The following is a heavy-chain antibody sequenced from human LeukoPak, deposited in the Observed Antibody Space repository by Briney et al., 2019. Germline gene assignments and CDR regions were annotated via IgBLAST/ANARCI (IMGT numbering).Heavy chain of an antibody. J-gene: IGHJ4*02. V-gene: IGHV4-59*01. D-gene: IGHD3-9*01. Sequence: SETLSLTCTVSGGSISGYYWSWIRQSPGKALEWIGYIYSSGSTNYNPSLKSRVTISIDTSKNQFSLKLSSVTAADTAVYYCARGDILTGYSYWGQGTLVTVSS. CDR2: IYSSGST. CDR1: GGSISGYY. CDR3: ARGDILTGYSY.